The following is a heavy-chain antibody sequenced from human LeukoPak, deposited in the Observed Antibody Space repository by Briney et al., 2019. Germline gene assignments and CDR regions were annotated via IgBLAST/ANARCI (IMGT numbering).Heavy chain of an antibody. J-gene: IGHJ6*02. CDR3: ARDLPDDYSPNYYGMDV. CDR1: GFPFKTYH. Sequence: GGSLRLSCAASGFPFKTYHMNWVRQSPGKGLEWVAMITTTFYNYYADSVKGRFTISRDNAKNSLYLQMNSLRAEDTAVYYCARDLPDDYSPNYYGMDVWGQGTTVTVSS. CDR2: MITTTFYN. D-gene: IGHD4-11*01. V-gene: IGHV3-21*01.